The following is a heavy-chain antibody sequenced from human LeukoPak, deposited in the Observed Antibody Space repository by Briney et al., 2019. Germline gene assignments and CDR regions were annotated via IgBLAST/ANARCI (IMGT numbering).Heavy chain of an antibody. D-gene: IGHD2-2*01. CDR3: ARDRRVYCSDSNCSYYFYF. CDR1: DDSIGTYY. V-gene: IGHV4-59*01. CDR2: MYHGGHT. J-gene: IGHJ4*02. Sequence: SETLSLTCSVSDDSIGTYYWTWIRQPPGKGLEWIGYMYHGGHTNYNSSLTSRVTISIDPAKKQFSMNVRSGTAADTAVYYCARDRRVYCSDSNCSYYFYFWSQGTLVTVSS.